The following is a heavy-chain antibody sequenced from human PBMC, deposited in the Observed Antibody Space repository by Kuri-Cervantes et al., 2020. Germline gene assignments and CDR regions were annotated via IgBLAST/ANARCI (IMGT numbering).Heavy chain of an antibody. Sequence: SETLSLTCNVSGDSFSSHYWNWIRQSPGRGMEWIGYIFYSGSTNYNPSLKSRATISVDTSRSQVFLRLKSVTAADTAVYYCARQGDSNYLFDYWGQGTLVTVSS. CDR2: IFYSGST. J-gene: IGHJ4*02. CDR3: ARQGDSNYLFDY. D-gene: IGHD4-11*01. CDR1: GDSFSSHY. V-gene: IGHV4-59*08.